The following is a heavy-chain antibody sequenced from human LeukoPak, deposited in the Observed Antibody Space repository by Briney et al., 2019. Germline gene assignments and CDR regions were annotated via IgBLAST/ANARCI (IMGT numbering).Heavy chain of an antibody. CDR1: GGTFSSYA. D-gene: IGHD4-17*01. Sequence: ASVKVSCKASGGTFSSYAISWVRQAPGQGLEWMGGIIPIFGTANYAQKFQGRVTITTDESTSTAYMELSSLRSEDTAVYYCARVGDYGAYQVHMDVWGKGTTVTVSS. CDR3: ARVGDYGAYQVHMDV. V-gene: IGHV1-69*05. CDR2: IIPIFGTA. J-gene: IGHJ6*03.